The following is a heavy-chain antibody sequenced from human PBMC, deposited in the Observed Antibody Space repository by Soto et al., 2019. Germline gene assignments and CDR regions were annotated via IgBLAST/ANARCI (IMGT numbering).Heavy chain of an antibody. CDR1: GFTVSRNY. CDR3: ARVWIHTFDY. Sequence: EVQLVETGGGLIQPGGSLRLSCAASGFTVSRNYMSWVRQAPGKGLEWVSVLYSGGSTYYADSVKGRFTISRDNCKNTLYLQMNSMRAEDTAVYYCARVWIHTFDYWGQGTLVTVSS. D-gene: IGHD5-12*01. CDR2: LYSGGST. J-gene: IGHJ4*02. V-gene: IGHV3-53*02.